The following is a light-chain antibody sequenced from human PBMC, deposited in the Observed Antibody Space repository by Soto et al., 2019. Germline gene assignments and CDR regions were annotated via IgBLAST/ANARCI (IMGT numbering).Light chain of an antibody. J-gene: IGKJ1*01. CDR3: QHYSYYLWS. V-gene: IGKV1-5*03. Sequence: DIQLTQSPSTLSASVGDSVTITCRASQTIYTWLAWYQQKPGKAPKLLIYTTSNLQSGVPSRFSGSGSGTEFTRTISNLQPEDIATYYCQHYSYYLWSFGHGTKVEIK. CDR2: TTS. CDR1: QTIYTW.